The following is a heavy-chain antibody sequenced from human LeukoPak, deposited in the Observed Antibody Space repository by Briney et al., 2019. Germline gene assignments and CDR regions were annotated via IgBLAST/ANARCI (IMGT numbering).Heavy chain of an antibody. Sequence: ASVTVSCKAYGYTFSNYGITWVRQAPGQGPEWMGWISVYNGDTDYAQKFQGRVSMTTDTPTCTAYMELRSLRSDDTAVYYCARDRVYRSGYYSDYWGQGTLVTVSS. D-gene: IGHD3-22*01. CDR1: GYTFSNYG. CDR3: ARDRVYRSGYYSDY. J-gene: IGHJ4*02. CDR2: ISVYNGDT. V-gene: IGHV1-18*01.